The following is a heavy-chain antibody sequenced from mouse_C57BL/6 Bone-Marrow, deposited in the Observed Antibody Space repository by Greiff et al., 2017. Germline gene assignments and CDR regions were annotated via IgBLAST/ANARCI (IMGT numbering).Heavy chain of an antibody. CDR1: GYTFTDYE. J-gene: IGHJ3*01. CDR3: TRGPLAY. V-gene: IGHV1-15*01. Sequence: VKLMESGAELVRPGASVTLSCKASGYTFTDYEMHWVKQTPVHGLEWIGAIDPETGGTAYNQKFKGKAILTADKSSSTAYMELRSLTSEDSAVYYCTRGPLAYWGQGTLVTVSA. CDR2: IDPETGGT.